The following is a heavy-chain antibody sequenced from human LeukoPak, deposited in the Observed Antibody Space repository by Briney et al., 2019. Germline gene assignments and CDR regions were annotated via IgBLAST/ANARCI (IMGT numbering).Heavy chain of an antibody. CDR2: IRSKANSYAT. CDR3: TTQELGYCSGGSCYEY. J-gene: IGHJ4*02. CDR1: GFTFSGSA. V-gene: IGHV3-73*01. D-gene: IGHD2-15*01. Sequence: GGSLRLSCAASGFTFSGSAMHWVRQASGKGLEWVGRIRSKANSYATAYAASVKGRFTTSRDDSKNTAYLQMNSLKTEDTAVYYCTTQELGYCSGGSCYEYWGQGTLVTVSS.